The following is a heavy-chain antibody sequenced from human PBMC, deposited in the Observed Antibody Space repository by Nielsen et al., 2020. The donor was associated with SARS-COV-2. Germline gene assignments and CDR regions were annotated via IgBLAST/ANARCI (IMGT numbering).Heavy chain of an antibody. V-gene: IGHV4-61*01. Sequence: SETLSLTCTVSGGSVSSGSYYWSWIRQPPGKGLEWIGYIYYSGSTNYNPSLKSRVTISVDTSKNQFSLKLSSVTAADTAVYYCAREGYGDQTFDYWGQGTLVTVSS. CDR3: AREGYGDQTFDY. CDR1: GGSVSSGSYY. CDR2: IYYSGST. J-gene: IGHJ4*02. D-gene: IGHD4-17*01.